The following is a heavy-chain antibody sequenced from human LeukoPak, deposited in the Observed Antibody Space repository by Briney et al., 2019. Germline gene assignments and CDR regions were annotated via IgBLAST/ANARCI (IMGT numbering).Heavy chain of an antibody. CDR2: LSGSGGGT. Sequence: GGSLRLSCAASGLTFSNYAMTWVRLAPGKGLEWVSSLSGSGGGTWYAGSVKGRFTISRDNSKNTLYLQMNSLRVEDTAVYYCAKDRTPYSRSGGYYLGAFDIWGHGTLVTVSS. CDR1: GLTFSNYA. CDR3: AKDRTPYSRSGGYYLGAFDI. J-gene: IGHJ3*02. V-gene: IGHV3-23*01. D-gene: IGHD3-10*01.